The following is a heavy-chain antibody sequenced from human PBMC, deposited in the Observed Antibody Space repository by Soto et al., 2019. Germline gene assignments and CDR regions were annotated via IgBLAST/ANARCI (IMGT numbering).Heavy chain of an antibody. CDR2: IYNSGST. D-gene: IGHD6-13*01. V-gene: IGHV4-61*01. Sequence: QVQLQESGPGLVKPSETLSLTCTVSGGSVSSGSYYWSWIQQPPGKGLEWIGFIYNSGSTNYNPSLQNRVTISVDTSKNQFSLKLSSVTAADTAVYYCATLYLAAAAPGGFDYWGQGTLVTVSS. J-gene: IGHJ4*02. CDR3: ATLYLAAAAPGGFDY. CDR1: GGSVSSGSYY.